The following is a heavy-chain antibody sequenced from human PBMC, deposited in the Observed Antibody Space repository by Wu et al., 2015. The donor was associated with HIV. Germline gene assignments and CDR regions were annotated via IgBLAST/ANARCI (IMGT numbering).Heavy chain of an antibody. CDR2: IIPIFGTA. CDR3: ASRGIAARIYYYYYMDV. D-gene: IGHD6-6*01. J-gene: IGHJ6*03. Sequence: QVQLVQSGAEVKKPGSSVKVSCKASGGTFSSYAISWVRQAPGQGLEWMGGIIPIFGTANYAQKFQGRVTITADESTSTAYMELSSLRSEDTAVYYCASRGIAARIYYYYYMDVWGKGDHGSPSP. V-gene: IGHV1-69*12. CDR1: GGTFSSYA.